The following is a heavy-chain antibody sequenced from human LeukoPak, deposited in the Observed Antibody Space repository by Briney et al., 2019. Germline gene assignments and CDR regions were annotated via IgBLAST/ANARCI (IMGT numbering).Heavy chain of an antibody. CDR2: MYYSGNT. V-gene: IGHV4-59*01. J-gene: IGHJ4*02. CDR1: GGSISGYY. Sequence: PSETLSLTCTVSGGSISGYYWSWIRQPPGMPLEWIGYMYYSGNTNYNPSLKSRVTISVDTSQSQFSLKLRFVTAADTAVYYCARAGYDFWSGYRGPDYFDLWGQGTLVTVSS. CDR3: ARAGYDFWSGYRGPDYFDL. D-gene: IGHD3-3*01.